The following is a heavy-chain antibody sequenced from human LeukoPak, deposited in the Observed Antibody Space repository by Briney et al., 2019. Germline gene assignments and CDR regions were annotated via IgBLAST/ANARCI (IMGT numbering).Heavy chain of an antibody. CDR3: ARDFSSWYERPHTGFDY. CDR2: IIPIFGTA. J-gene: IGHJ4*02. V-gene: IGHV1-69*13. CDR1: GGTFSSYA. D-gene: IGHD6-13*01. Sequence: SVKVSCKASGGTFSSYAISWVRQAPGQGLEWMGGIIPIFGTANYAQKFQGRVTITADESTSTAYMELSSLRSEDTAVYYCARDFSSWYERPHTGFDYWGQGTLVTVSS.